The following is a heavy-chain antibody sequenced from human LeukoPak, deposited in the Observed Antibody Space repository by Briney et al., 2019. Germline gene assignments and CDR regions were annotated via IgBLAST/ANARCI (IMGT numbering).Heavy chain of an antibody. J-gene: IGHJ5*02. CDR2: IYYSGST. D-gene: IGHD6-19*01. V-gene: IGHV4-39*07. CDR1: GGSISSSSYY. CDR3: ARDPTAVAGP. Sequence: PSETLSLTCTVSGGSISSSSYYWGWIRQPPGKGLEWIGSIYYSGSTYYNPSLKSRVTISVDTSKNQFSLKLSSVTAADTAVYYCARDPTAVAGPWGQGTLVTVSS.